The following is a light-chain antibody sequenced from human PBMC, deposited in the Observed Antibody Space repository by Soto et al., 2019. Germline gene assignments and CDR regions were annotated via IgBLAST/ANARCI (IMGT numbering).Light chain of an antibody. CDR1: SGHSTYI. Sequence: QPVLTQSSSASASLGSSVKLTCTLSSGHSTYIIAWHQQQPGKAPRYLMKLEGSGSYNKGSGVPDRFSGSSSGADRYLTISSLQFEDEADYYCETWDSSSVIFGAGTKLTVL. J-gene: IGLJ2*01. V-gene: IGLV4-60*02. CDR3: ETWDSSSVI. CDR2: LEGSGSY.